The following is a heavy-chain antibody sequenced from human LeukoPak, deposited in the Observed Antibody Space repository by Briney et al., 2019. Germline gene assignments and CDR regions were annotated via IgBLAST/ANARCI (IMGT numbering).Heavy chain of an antibody. CDR1: GYTFTAYY. J-gene: IGHJ3*02. Sequence: ASVKVSCKASGYTFTAYYIHWVRQAPGQGFEWMGWISPNSGDTDYAQQFQGRVTMTKDTSIDTAYMELTRLKSDDTAVYYCARVRYYYDSSGYFPDAFDIWGQGTMVTVSS. CDR2: ISPNSGDT. D-gene: IGHD3-22*01. CDR3: ARVRYYYDSSGYFPDAFDI. V-gene: IGHV1-2*02.